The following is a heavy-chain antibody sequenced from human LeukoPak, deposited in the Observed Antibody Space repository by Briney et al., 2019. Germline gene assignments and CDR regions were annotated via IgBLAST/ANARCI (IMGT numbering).Heavy chain of an antibody. Sequence: PGGSLRLSCAASGFIFRNASMSWVRQAPGKGLEWVGRIKSKTDGGTTDYAAPVKGRFTISRDDSKNTLYLQVNSLATEDTAVYFCAHRDTTMVRVDYWGQGTLVTVSS. J-gene: IGHJ4*02. CDR2: IKSKTDGGTT. CDR3: AHRDTTMVRVDY. D-gene: IGHD5-18*01. V-gene: IGHV3-15*01. CDR1: GFIFRNAS.